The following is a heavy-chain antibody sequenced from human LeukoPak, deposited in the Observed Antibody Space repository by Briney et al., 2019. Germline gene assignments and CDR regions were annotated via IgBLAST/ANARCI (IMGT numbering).Heavy chain of an antibody. CDR2: IKQDGSEK. Sequence: GGSLRLSCAASGFTFSSYSMNWVRQAPGKGLEWVANIKQDGSEKYYVDSVKGRFTISRDNAKNSLYPQMNSLRAEDTAVYYCARDEVVPAAITYYYYGMDVWGQGTTVTVSS. J-gene: IGHJ6*02. CDR3: ARDEVVPAAITYYYYGMDV. CDR1: GFTFSSYS. V-gene: IGHV3-7*05. D-gene: IGHD2-2*02.